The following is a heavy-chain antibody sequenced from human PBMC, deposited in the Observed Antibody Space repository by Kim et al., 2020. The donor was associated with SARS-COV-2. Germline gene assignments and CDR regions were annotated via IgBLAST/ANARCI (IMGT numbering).Heavy chain of an antibody. V-gene: IGHV3-43*01. D-gene: IGHD6-19*01. CDR3: AKDLLSGQWLGSCGY. J-gene: IGHJ4*02. Sequence: DSVKGRFTISRDNSKNSLYLQMNSLRTEDTALYYCAKDLLSGQWLGSCGYWGQGTLVTVSS.